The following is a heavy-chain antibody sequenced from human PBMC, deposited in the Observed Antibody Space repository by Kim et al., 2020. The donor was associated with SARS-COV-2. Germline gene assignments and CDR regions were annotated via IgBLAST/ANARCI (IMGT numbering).Heavy chain of an antibody. CDR1: GGSFSGYY. CDR3: ARGGYYYGSGFYYYGMDV. CDR2: INHSGST. V-gene: IGHV4-34*01. Sequence: SETLSLTCAVYGGSFSGYYWSWIRQPPGKGLEWIGEINHSGSTNYNPSLKSRVTISVDTSKNQFSLKLSSVTAADTAVYYCARGGYYYGSGFYYYGMDVWGQGTTVTVSS. J-gene: IGHJ6*02. D-gene: IGHD3-10*01.